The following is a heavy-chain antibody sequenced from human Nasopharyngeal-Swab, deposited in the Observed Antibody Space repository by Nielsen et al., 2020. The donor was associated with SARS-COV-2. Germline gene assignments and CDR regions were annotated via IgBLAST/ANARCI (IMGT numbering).Heavy chain of an antibody. CDR2: ISSSGTTI. V-gene: IGHV3-11*01. CDR3: AREEGLRAYWSGSPFRYYYYGMDV. D-gene: IGHD3-10*01. Sequence: WIRQPPGKGLEWVSYISSSGTTIYYADSVKGRFTISRDNAKNSLYLQMNGLRAEDTAVYYCAREEGLRAYWSGSPFRYYYYGMDVWGQGTTVTVSS. J-gene: IGHJ6*02.